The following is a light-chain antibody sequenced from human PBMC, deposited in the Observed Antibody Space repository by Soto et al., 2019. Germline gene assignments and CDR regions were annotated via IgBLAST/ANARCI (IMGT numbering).Light chain of an antibody. CDR2: EVS. J-gene: IGLJ1*01. V-gene: IGLV2-18*01. Sequence: QSALTQLPSVSGPPGQSATISCTGTSSDVSSYNRISWYEQPPGTAPTLIMYEVSNPPSGVPDRFSGSKSGSTASLTISGLQAEDEADNYCSLYISGSTYVFGTGTKVTVL. CDR1: SSDVSSYNR. CDR3: SLYISGSTYV.